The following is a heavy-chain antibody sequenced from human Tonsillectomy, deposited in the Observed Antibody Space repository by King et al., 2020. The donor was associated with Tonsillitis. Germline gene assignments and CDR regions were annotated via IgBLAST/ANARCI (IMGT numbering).Heavy chain of an antibody. D-gene: IGHD6-13*01. Sequence: QLQESGPGLVKPSQTLSLTCTVSGDSISSGGYYWSWIRQHPGKGLEWIGYIYYTGNTYYHPSLKSRVAISVDTSNNQFSLKLNPVTAANTAVYFCSRVRPRQQLPPLFWHFDLWGRGSLVTVSS. CDR2: IYYTGNT. J-gene: IGHJ2*01. CDR3: SRVRPRQQLPPLFWHFDL. V-gene: IGHV4-31*03. CDR1: GDSISSGGYY.